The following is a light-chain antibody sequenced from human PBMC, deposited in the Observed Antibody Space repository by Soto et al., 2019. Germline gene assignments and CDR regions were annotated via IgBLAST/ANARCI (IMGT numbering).Light chain of an antibody. CDR3: QQYGRSPAT. Sequence: EVVLTQSPGTLSLSPGERATLSCRASQSVSFTHVAWYQQTPGQAPRLLISGASNRATAIPDRFAGSGSGTDFTLTISRLEHEAFAVYYCQQYGRSPATFGPGTKVEIK. CDR2: GAS. CDR1: QSVSFTH. V-gene: IGKV3-20*01. J-gene: IGKJ3*01.